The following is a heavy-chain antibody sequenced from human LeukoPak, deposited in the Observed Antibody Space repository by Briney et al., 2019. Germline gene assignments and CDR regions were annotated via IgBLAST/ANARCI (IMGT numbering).Heavy chain of an antibody. CDR2: ISSRGTTM. CDR1: GFTFSSYE. V-gene: IGHV3-48*03. J-gene: IGHJ4*02. CDR3: ARDQAAAGTFDY. Sequence: GGSLRLSCAASGFTFSSYEMNWVRQAPGRGLEWVSYISSRGTTMYYADSVKGRFTISRDKAKNSLYLQMNSLRAEDSAIYYCARDQAAAGTFDYWGQGTLVTVSS. D-gene: IGHD6-13*01.